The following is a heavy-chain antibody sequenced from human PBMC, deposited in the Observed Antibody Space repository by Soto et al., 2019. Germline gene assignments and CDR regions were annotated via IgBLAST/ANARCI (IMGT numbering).Heavy chain of an antibody. Sequence: GGSLRLSCAASGFTFSSYAMSWVRQAPGKGLEWVSYISGSSKAIYFADSVKGRFTISRDNAKNTVYLQMNSLRDEDTAVYYCARDKKWAFAYWGQGALVTVS. J-gene: IGHJ4*02. CDR2: ISGSSKAI. CDR3: ARDKKWAFAY. D-gene: IGHD1-26*01. V-gene: IGHV3-48*02. CDR1: GFTFSSYA.